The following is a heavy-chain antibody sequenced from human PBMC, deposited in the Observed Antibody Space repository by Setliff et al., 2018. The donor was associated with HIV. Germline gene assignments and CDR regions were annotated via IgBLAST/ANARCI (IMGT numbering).Heavy chain of an antibody. CDR2: IYTTGST. V-gene: IGHV4-61*09. J-gene: IGHJ3*02. Sequence: PSETLSLTCTVSGGSTSSGSYYWTWIRQPAGKGLEWIGHIYTTGSTNYNPSLKSRVTIAIGASKKQFSLRLNSVTAADTAVYFCARHEGRSYYDYVWGSSRPVDAFDIWGQGTMVTVSS. CDR3: ARHEGRSYYDYVWGSSRPVDAFDI. D-gene: IGHD3-16*02. CDR1: GGSTSSGSYY.